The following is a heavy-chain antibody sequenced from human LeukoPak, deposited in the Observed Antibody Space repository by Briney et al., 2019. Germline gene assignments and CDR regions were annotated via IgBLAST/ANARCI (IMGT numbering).Heavy chain of an antibody. D-gene: IGHD6-13*01. CDR1: DGSISSYY. CDR3: ARDRYSSSRGIWFDP. J-gene: IGHJ5*02. CDR2: INHSGST. Sequence: SETLSLTCTVSDGSISSYYWSWIRQPPGKGLEWIGEINHSGSTNYNPSLKSRVTISVDTSKNQFSLKLSSVTAADTAVYYCARDRYSSSRGIWFDPWGQGTLVTVSS. V-gene: IGHV4-34*01.